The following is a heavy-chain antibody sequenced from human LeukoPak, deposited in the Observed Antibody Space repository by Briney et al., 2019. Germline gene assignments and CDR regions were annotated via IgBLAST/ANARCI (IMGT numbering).Heavy chain of an antibody. Sequence: GGSLRLSCAASGFTVSSNYMSWVRQAPGKGLEWVSVIYSGGSTYYADSVKGRFTISRDNSKNTLYLQMNSPRAEDTAVYYCASTLIKYYYDCSGQFDYWGQGTLVTVSS. V-gene: IGHV3-66*01. J-gene: IGHJ4*02. CDR2: IYSGGST. D-gene: IGHD3-22*01. CDR3: ASTLIKYYYDCSGQFDY. CDR1: GFTVSSNY.